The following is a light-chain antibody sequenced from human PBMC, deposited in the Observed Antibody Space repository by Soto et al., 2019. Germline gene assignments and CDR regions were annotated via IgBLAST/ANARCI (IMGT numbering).Light chain of an antibody. CDR3: QQYGSSPGST. V-gene: IGKV3-20*01. CDR1: QSVSSNY. Sequence: EIVLTQSPGTLSLSPGERATLSCRASQSVSSNYLAWYQQKPGQAPRLLIYGTSFRATGIPDRFGGSGSGXDFTLTISRLEPEDFAVYYCQQYGSSPGSTFGGGTKVEIK. CDR2: GTS. J-gene: IGKJ4*01.